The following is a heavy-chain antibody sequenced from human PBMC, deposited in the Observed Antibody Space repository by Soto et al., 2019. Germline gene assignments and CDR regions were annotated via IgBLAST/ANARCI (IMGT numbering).Heavy chain of an antibody. CDR3: SRHRGPSGPDS. J-gene: IGHJ4*02. V-gene: IGHV4-39*01. CDR2: MYYSRNS. Sequence: QVQLLESGPGQVKPSETLSLTCTVSGDSISSSPYYWGWIRQPPGKGLEWIGRMYYSRNSYYNPSISGRVTMSVDSSKNQFSLSLSSVTAADTAVFYCSRHRGPSGPDSWGQGTLVTVSS. CDR1: GDSISSSPYY. D-gene: IGHD3-10*01.